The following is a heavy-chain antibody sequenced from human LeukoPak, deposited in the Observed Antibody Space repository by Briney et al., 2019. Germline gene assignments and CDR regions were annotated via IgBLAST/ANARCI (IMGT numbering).Heavy chain of an antibody. CDR1: GFTFSSYW. Sequence: GGSLRLSCAASGFTFSSYWMSWVRQAPGKGLEWVANIKQDGSEKYYVDSVKGRFTISRDNAKNSLYLQMNSLRAEDTAVDYCARDSLWFGELNNYWGQGTLVTVSS. J-gene: IGHJ4*02. CDR2: IKQDGSEK. V-gene: IGHV3-7*01. CDR3: ARDSLWFGELNNY. D-gene: IGHD3-10*01.